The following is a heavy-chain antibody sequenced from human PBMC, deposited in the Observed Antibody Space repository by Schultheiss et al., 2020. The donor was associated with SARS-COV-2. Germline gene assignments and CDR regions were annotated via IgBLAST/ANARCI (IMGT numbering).Heavy chain of an antibody. J-gene: IGHJ6*02. Sequence: GGSLRLSCAASGFTFSSYAMSWVRQAPGKGLEWVSAISGSGGSTYYADSVKGRFTISRDNSKNTLYLQMNSLRAEDTAVYYCAKDRYDYIWGSYRSPYYYYGMDVWGQGTTVTVSS. D-gene: IGHD3-16*02. CDR2: ISGSGGST. V-gene: IGHV3-23*01. CDR1: GFTFSSYA. CDR3: AKDRYDYIWGSYRSPYYYYGMDV.